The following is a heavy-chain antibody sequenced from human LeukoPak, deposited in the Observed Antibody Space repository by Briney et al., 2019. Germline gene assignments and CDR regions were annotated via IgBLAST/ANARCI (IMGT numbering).Heavy chain of an antibody. CDR3: ARWLGYCSSTSCYQPFDY. J-gene: IGHJ4*02. Sequence: GESLKISCKGSGYSFTSYWIGWVRQMPGKGLEWMGIIYPGDSDTRYSPSFQGQATISADKSISTAYLQWSSLKASDTAMYYCARWLGYCSSTSCYQPFDYWGQGALVTVSS. CDR1: GYSFTSYW. CDR2: IYPGDSDT. V-gene: IGHV5-51*01. D-gene: IGHD2-2*01.